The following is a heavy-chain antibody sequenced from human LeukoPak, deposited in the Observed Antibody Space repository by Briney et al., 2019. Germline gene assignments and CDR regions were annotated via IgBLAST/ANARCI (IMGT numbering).Heavy chain of an antibody. D-gene: IGHD3-3*01. CDR2: IKSKTDGGTT. J-gene: IGHJ4*02. CDR1: GFTFSGSA. CDR3: TTEGGIFGVVLTSYFDY. V-gene: IGHV3-15*01. Sequence: GGSLKLSCAASGFTFSGSAMHWVRQAPGKGLEWVGRIKSKTDGGTTDYAAPVKGRFIISRDDSKNMLYLQMNRLKIEDTAAYYCTTEGGIFGVVLTSYFDYWGQGTQVTVSS.